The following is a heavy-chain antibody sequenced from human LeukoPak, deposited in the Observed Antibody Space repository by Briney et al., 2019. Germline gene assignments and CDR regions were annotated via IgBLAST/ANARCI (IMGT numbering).Heavy chain of an antibody. CDR2: ISSSGSST. J-gene: IGHJ4*02. V-gene: IGHV3-11*06. Sequence: GGSLRLSCAASGFSFSDVYMSWIRQAPGKGLEWVSYISSSGSSTKYADSVKGRFTISRDNAKNSLYLQMNSLRVEDAAVYYCARDRGRVAGEYFDYWGQGTLVTVS. D-gene: IGHD6-19*01. CDR1: GFSFSDVY. CDR3: ARDRGRVAGEYFDY.